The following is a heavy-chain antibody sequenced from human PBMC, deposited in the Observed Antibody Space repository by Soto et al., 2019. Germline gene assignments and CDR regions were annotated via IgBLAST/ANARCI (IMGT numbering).Heavy chain of an antibody. Sequence: QVQLVQSGAEVKKPGSSVKVSCKASGGTFSSYAISWVRQAPGQGLEWMGGIIPIVGTANYAQKFQGRVTITADEYTSTAYMELSSLRSDDTAVYYCASTLVSTVAYYYYGMDVWGQGTTVTVSS. CDR1: GGTFSSYA. CDR2: IIPIVGTA. V-gene: IGHV1-69*01. CDR3: ASTLVSTVAYYYYGMDV. J-gene: IGHJ6*02. D-gene: IGHD4-17*01.